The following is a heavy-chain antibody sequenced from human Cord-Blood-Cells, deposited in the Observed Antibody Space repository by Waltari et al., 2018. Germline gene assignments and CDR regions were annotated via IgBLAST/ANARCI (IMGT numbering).Heavy chain of an antibody. CDR3: TRLGNAFDI. D-gene: IGHD7-27*01. Sequence: EVQLVESGGGLVQPGGSLKLSCAASGFTFSGSAMHWVRQAPGKGLEWVGRIRSKANSYATAYAASVKGRFTISRDDSKNTAYLQMNSLKTEDTAVYYCTRLGNAFDIWGQGTMVTVSS. J-gene: IGHJ3*02. CDR1: GFTFSGSA. V-gene: IGHV3-73*02. CDR2: IRSKANSYAT.